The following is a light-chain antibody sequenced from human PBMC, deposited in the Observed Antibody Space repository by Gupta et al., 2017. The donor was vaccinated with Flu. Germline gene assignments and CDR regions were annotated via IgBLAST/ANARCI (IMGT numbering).Light chain of an antibody. CDR1: SNDVGRYNF. J-gene: IGLJ2*01. V-gene: IGLV2-8*01. Sequence: QSALTQPPSASGSPGQSVTISCTGTSNDVGRYNFVSWYQQHPGKPPKRILYEVTKRPSGVPDRVSGSKSGDTASLTVSGLQAEDEADDFCTSYGGSNKVVSGGGTKRTVL. CDR3: TSYGGSNKVV. CDR2: EVT.